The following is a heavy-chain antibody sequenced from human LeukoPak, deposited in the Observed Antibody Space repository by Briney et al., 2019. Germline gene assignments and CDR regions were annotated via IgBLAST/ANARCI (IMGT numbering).Heavy chain of an antibody. CDR3: ARDGQWLVRGYYYYMDV. D-gene: IGHD6-19*01. CDR1: GFTFSSYA. CDR2: ISYNGSNK. J-gene: IGHJ6*03. V-gene: IGHV3-30-3*01. Sequence: GGSLRLSCAASGFTFSSYAMHWVRQAPGKGLEWVAVISYNGSNKYYADSVKGRFTISRDNSKNTLYLQMNSLRAEDTAVYYCARDGQWLVRGYYYYMDVWGKGTMVTVSS.